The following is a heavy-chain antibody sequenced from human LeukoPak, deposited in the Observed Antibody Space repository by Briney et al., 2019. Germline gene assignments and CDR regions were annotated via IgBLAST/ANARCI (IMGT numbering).Heavy chain of an antibody. CDR2: NFSSGPT. D-gene: IGHD5/OR15-5a*01. Sequence: SETLSLTCTFSGASISCYYWNWSRQPAGKVLEWIGRNFSSGPTKYSPSLKSRVTMSVDLSKNQFFLRLTSVTAADTAMYYCARGVVYDDFGNPDTFDIWGQGTMVTVSS. V-gene: IGHV4-4*07. CDR1: GASISCYY. CDR3: ARGVVYDDFGNPDTFDI. J-gene: IGHJ3*02.